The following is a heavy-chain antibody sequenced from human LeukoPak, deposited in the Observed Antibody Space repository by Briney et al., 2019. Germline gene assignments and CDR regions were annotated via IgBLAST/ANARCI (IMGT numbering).Heavy chain of an antibody. CDR2: INHSGST. D-gene: IGHD5-18*01. CDR1: GGSSSGYY. V-gene: IGHV4-34*01. Sequence: SETLSLTCAVYGGSSSGYYWSWIRQPPGKGLEWIGEINHSGSTNYNPSLKSRVTISVDTSKNQFSLKLSSVTAADTAVYYCARARGYSYVVDFWGQGTLVTVSS. CDR3: ARARGYSYVVDF. J-gene: IGHJ4*02.